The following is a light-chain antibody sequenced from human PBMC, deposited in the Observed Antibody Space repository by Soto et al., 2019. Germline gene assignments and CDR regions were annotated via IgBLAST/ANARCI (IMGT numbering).Light chain of an antibody. J-gene: IGKJ1*01. CDR3: QQFGTSPLWT. V-gene: IGKV3-20*01. CDR1: QSVNSNY. Sequence: EIVLTQSPGTLSLSPGERATLSCRASQSVNSNYLAWYQQKPGQAPRLLMYETSTRAIGIPDRFSGSGSGTDFTLTISRLEPEDFAVYFCQQFGTSPLWTFGQGTKVEMK. CDR2: ETS.